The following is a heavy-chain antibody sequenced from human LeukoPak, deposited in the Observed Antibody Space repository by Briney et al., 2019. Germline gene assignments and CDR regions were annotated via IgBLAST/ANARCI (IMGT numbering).Heavy chain of an antibody. D-gene: IGHD3-22*01. J-gene: IGHJ4*02. CDR2: INPSGGST. V-gene: IGHV1-46*01. CDR1: GYTFTSYY. CDR3: ARAVLRDSSGYYFYY. Sequence: ASVKVSCKASGYTFTSYYMHWVRQASGQGLEWMGIINPSGGSTSYAQKFQGRVTMTRDTSTSTVYMELSSLRSEDTAVYYCARAVLRDSSGYYFYYWGQGTLVTVSS.